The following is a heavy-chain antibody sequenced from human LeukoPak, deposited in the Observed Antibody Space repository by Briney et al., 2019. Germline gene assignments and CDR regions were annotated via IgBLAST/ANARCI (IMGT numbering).Heavy chain of an antibody. Sequence: PSETLSLTCTVSGYSISSGYYWSWIRQPAGKGLEWIGRIYTSGSTNYNPSLKSRVTISVDKSKNQFSLKLSSVTAADTAVYYCARRIVGALDIWGQGTLVTVSS. CDR1: GYSISSGYY. D-gene: IGHD1-26*01. CDR2: IYTSGST. J-gene: IGHJ4*02. V-gene: IGHV4-61*02. CDR3: ARRIVGALDI.